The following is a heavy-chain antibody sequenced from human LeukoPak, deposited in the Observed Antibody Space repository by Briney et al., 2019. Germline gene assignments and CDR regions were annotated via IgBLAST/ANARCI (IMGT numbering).Heavy chain of an antibody. Sequence: GGSLRLSCAASGFTVSDNYMSWVRQAPGKGLEWVSAISGSGGSTYYADSVKGRFTISRDNSKNTLYLQMNSLRAEDTAVYYCAKDFEHSGYAGFDYWGQGTLVTVSS. V-gene: IGHV3-23*01. D-gene: IGHD5-12*01. CDR1: GFTVSDNY. CDR3: AKDFEHSGYAGFDY. CDR2: ISGSGGST. J-gene: IGHJ4*02.